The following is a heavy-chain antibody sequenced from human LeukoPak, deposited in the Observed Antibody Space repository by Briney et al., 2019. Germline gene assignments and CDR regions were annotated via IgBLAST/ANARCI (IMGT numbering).Heavy chain of an antibody. CDR1: GGSISSYY. Sequence: SETLSLTCTVSGGSISSYYWSWIRQPPGKGLEWIGYIYYSGSTYYNPSLNSRVTISVDTSKNQFSLKVTSVTAADTAVYYCARVYNVNVWGKGTTVTVSS. V-gene: IGHV4-59*12. J-gene: IGHJ6*04. CDR3: ARVYNVNV. CDR2: IYYSGST. D-gene: IGHD1-14*01.